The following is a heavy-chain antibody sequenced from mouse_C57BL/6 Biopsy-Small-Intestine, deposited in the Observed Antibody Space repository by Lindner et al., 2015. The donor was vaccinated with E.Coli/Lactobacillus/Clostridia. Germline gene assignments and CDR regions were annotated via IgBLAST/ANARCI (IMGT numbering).Heavy chain of an antibody. CDR3: AKETGTAFDY. D-gene: IGHD4-1*01. Sequence: VQLQESGPELVKPGTSVKMSCKASGYTFTDHYMHWVKQSHGKSLEWIGYIYPDNGANGYNQKFKGKATLTVDKSSNTAYMELRSLTSEDSAVYYCAKETGTAFDYWGQGTTLTVSS. J-gene: IGHJ2*01. CDR2: IYPDNGAN. CDR1: GYTFTDHY. V-gene: IGHV1-34*01.